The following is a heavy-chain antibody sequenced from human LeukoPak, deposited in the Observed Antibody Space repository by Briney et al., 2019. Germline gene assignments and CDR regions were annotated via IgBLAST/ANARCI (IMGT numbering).Heavy chain of an antibody. J-gene: IGHJ3*02. CDR3: ARDGGYYDSSGYFYPAAFDI. CDR1: GFTFSSYA. Sequence: GGSLRLSCAASGFTFSSYAMSWVRQAPGKGLEWVSAISGSGGSTYYADSVKGRFTISRDNSKNTLYLQMNSLRAEDTAVYYCARDGGYYDSSGYFYPAAFDIWGQGTMVTVSS. V-gene: IGHV3-23*01. D-gene: IGHD3-22*01. CDR2: ISGSGGST.